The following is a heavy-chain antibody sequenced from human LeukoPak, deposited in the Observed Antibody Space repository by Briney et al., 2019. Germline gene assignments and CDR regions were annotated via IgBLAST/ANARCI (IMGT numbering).Heavy chain of an antibody. J-gene: IGHJ4*02. CDR1: GGSISGWY. CDR2: IYSSGST. V-gene: IGHV4-59*01. Sequence: PSETLSLTCTVSGGSISGWYWSWIRQPPGKGLEWIGHIYSSGSTNHNPSLKSRVTISVDTSKNQFSLKLSSVTAADTAVYYCARGQYSSGSGDFDFWGQGTLVPSPQ. D-gene: IGHD6-19*01. CDR3: ARGQYSSGSGDFDF.